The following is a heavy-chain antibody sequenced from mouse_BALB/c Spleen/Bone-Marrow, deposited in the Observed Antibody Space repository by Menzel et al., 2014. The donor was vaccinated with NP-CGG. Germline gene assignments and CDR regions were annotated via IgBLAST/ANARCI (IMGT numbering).Heavy chain of an antibody. CDR3: ARYDVYYYFDY. J-gene: IGHJ2*01. CDR1: GFTFTDYY. D-gene: IGHD2-3*01. Sequence: EVHLVESGGGLVQPGGSLRLSCATTGFTFTDYYMSWVRQPPGKALERLGFIRNKANGYTTEYSASVKGRFTISRDNSQSILYLQLNTLRAEDSATYYCARYDVYYYFDYWGQGTTLTVSS. V-gene: IGHV7-3*02. CDR2: IRNKANGYTT.